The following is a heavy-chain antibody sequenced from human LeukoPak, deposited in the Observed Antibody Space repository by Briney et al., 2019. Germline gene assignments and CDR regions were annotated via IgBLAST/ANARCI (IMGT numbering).Heavy chain of an antibody. CDR1: GGSFSANY. V-gene: IGHV4-34*01. D-gene: IGHD3-10*01. CDR3: ARHGNMVRGVIIGWFDP. CDR2: INHSGST. Sequence: SETLSLTCGVYGGSFSANYWSWIRQPPGKGLEWIGEINHSGSTNYNPSLKSRVTISVDTSKNQFSLKLSSVTAADTAVYYCARHGNMVRGVIIGWFDPWGQGTLVTVSS. J-gene: IGHJ5*02.